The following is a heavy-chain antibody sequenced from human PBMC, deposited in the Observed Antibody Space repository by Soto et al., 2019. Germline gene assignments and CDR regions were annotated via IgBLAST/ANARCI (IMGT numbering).Heavy chain of an antibody. J-gene: IGHJ6*03. CDR1: GDSFSAYY. D-gene: IGHD5-12*01. V-gene: IGHV1-2*02. Sequence: QVQLVQSGAEVKKPGASVKVSCKTSGDSFSAYYLHWVRQAPGQGLEWLGWINPNGGATKYAQKFRGRVAMTRDTSIRTAYLELTSLRSDDTAIYYCARESGGATATLDYYYFYMDVWGKGTTVTASS. CDR2: INPNGGAT. CDR3: ARESGGATATLDYYYFYMDV.